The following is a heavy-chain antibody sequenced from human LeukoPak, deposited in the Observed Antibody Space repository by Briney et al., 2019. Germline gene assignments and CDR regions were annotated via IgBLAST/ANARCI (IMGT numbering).Heavy chain of an antibody. CDR1: GFTFSSYA. V-gene: IGHV3-21*01. Sequence: GGSLRLSCAASGFTFSSYAMSWVRQAPGKGVEWVSSISSSSSYIYYADSVKGRFIISRDNAKNSLYLQMNSLRAEDTAVYYCARDQEEYSSSSIPDYWGQGTLVTVSS. CDR3: ARDQEEYSSSSIPDY. J-gene: IGHJ4*02. D-gene: IGHD6-6*01. CDR2: ISSSSSYI.